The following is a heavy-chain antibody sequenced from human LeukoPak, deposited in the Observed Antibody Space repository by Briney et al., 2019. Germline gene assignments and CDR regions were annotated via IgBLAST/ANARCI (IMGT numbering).Heavy chain of an antibody. CDR3: ARVRHSGYVGDAFDI. CDR1: GFTFSSYA. Sequence: PGESLRLSCAASGFTFSSYAMHWVRQAPGKGLEYVSAISSNGGSTYYANSVKGRFTISRDNSKNTLYLQMGSLRAEDMAVYYCARVRHSGYVGDAFDIWGQGTMVTVSS. V-gene: IGHV3-64*01. CDR2: ISSNGGST. J-gene: IGHJ3*02. D-gene: IGHD5-12*01.